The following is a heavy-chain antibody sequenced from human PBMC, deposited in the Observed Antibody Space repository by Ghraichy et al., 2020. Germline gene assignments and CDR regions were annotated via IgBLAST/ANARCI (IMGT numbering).Heavy chain of an antibody. CDR2: ISSSSRTI. J-gene: IGHJ4*02. V-gene: IGHV3-48*02. D-gene: IGHD2-8*01. CDR3: ARAIGYCTDGLRDGDY. Sequence: GGSLRLSCAASGFTFSSYAMNWLRQAPGRGLEWVSHISSSSRTIYYADSVKGRFTVSRDNAKNTLYLQMNNLRDEDTAVYYCARAIGYCTDGLRDGDYWGQGTLVTVSS. CDR1: GFTFSSYA.